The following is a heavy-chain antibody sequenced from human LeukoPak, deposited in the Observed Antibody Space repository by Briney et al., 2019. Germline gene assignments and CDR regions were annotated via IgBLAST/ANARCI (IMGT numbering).Heavy chain of an antibody. J-gene: IGHJ4*02. CDR2: INPSGGST. Sequence: VASVKVSCKASGYTFTSYYMHWVRQAPGQGLEWMGIINPSGGSTSYAQKFQGRVTMTRDMSTSTVYMELSSLRSEDTAVYYCASGASHDYGDYATVGPPDYWGQGTLVTVSS. D-gene: IGHD4-17*01. CDR1: GYTFTSYY. CDR3: ASGASHDYGDYATVGPPDY. V-gene: IGHV1-46*01.